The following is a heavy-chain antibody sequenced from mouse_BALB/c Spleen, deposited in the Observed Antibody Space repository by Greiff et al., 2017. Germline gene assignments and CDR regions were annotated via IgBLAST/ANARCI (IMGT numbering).Heavy chain of an antibody. V-gene: IGHV5-17*02. CDR3: ARLDDRYGYYFDY. CDR1: GFTFSSFG. CDR2: ISSGSSTI. Sequence: EVKLVESGGGLVQPGGSRKLSCAASGFTFSSFGMHWVRQAPEKGLEWVAYISSGSSTIYYADTVKGRFTISRDNPKNTLFLQMTSLRSEDTAMYYCARLDDRYGYYFDYWGQGTTLTVSS. J-gene: IGHJ2*01. D-gene: IGHD2-14*01.